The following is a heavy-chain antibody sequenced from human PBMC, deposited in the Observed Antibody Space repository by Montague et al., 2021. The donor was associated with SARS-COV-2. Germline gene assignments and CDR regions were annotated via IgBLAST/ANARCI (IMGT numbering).Heavy chain of an antibody. Sequence: SETLSLTCTVSGGSITRNYYWGWIRQPPSKGLEWVSNIYYSGGTXXNPXXXSRVTISVDASKNQFSLHLTSVTAADTAVYYCARPLVRGVPKAFDIWGQGALVIASS. CDR2: IYYSGGT. V-gene: IGHV4-39*01. D-gene: IGHD3-10*01. J-gene: IGHJ3*02. CDR1: GGSITRNYY. CDR3: ARPLVRGVPKAFDI.